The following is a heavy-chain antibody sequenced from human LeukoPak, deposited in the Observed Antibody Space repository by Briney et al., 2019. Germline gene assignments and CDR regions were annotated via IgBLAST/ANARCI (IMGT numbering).Heavy chain of an antibody. CDR3: ARARGDYDFWSGPSKYYFDY. J-gene: IGHJ4*02. V-gene: IGHV3-9*01. D-gene: IGHD3-3*01. Sequence: GGSLRLSCAASGFTFDDYAMHWVRQAPGKGLEWVSGISWNSGSIGYVDSVKGRFTISRDNAKNSLYLQMNSLRAEDTAVYYCARARGDYDFWSGPSKYYFDYWGQGTLVTVSS. CDR1: GFTFDDYA. CDR2: ISWNSGSI.